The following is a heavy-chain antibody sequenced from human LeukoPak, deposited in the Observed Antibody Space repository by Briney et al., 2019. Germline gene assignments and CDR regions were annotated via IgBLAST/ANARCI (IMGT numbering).Heavy chain of an antibody. Sequence: GGSLRLSCAASGFTFSSYAMNWVRQAPGKGLEWVSYISSSGSTIYYADSVKGRFTISRDNAKNSLYLQMNSLRAEDTAVYYCARDQVGATDYWGQGTLVTVSS. CDR2: ISSSGSTI. J-gene: IGHJ4*02. D-gene: IGHD1-26*01. CDR3: ARDQVGATDY. V-gene: IGHV3-48*04. CDR1: GFTFSSYA.